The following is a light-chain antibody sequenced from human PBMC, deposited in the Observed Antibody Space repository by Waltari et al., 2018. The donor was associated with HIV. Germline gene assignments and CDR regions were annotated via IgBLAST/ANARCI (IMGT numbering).Light chain of an antibody. Sequence: QSALTQPASVSGYPGQSITISCTGTSSYVGSYNLVSWYQQHPGKAPKLMIYEVSKRPSGVSNRFSGSKSGNTASLTISGLQAEDEADYYCCSYVGWSTILYVFGTGTKVTVL. CDR3: CSYVGWSTILYV. V-gene: IGLV2-23*02. CDR1: SSYVGSYNL. J-gene: IGLJ1*01. CDR2: EVS.